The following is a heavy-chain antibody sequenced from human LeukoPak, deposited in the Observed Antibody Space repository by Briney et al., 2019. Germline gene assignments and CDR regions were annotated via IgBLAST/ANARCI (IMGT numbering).Heavy chain of an antibody. J-gene: IGHJ4*02. CDR1: GFTFSDYN. V-gene: IGHV3-11*01. Sequence: GGSLTLSCAASGFTFSDYNMRWIRQAPGKGLEWVSSISRSGSTKYYADSVKGRFTISRDNAKNSLFLQMNSLRAEDTAIYYCATYRQVLLPFESWGQGTLVTVSS. D-gene: IGHD2-8*02. CDR3: ATYRQVLLPFES. CDR2: ISRSGSTK.